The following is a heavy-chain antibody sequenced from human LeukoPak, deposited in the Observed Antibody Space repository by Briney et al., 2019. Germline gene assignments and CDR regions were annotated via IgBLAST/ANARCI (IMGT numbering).Heavy chain of an antibody. V-gene: IGHV3-23*01. CDR2: ISGSGGST. J-gene: IGHJ4*02. CDR1: GFTFSSYA. CDR3: ASPGAVAGHY. D-gene: IGHD6-19*01. Sequence: GGSLRLSCAASGFTFSSYAMSWVRQARGKGLEWVSAISGSGGSTYYADSVKGRFTISRDNSKNTLYLQMNSLRAEDTAVYYCASPGAVAGHYWGQGTLVTVSS.